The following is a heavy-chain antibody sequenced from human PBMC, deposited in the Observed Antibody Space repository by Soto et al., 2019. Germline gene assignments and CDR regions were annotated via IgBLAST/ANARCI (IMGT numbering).Heavy chain of an antibody. V-gene: IGHV1-18*04. CDR3: ARVPRAMVRGVISPTEDY. CDR2: ISAYNGNT. CDR1: GYTFTSYG. D-gene: IGHD3-10*01. Sequence: GASVKVSCKASGYTFTSYGISWVRQAPGQGLEWMGWISAYNGNTNYAQKLQGRVTMTTDTSTSTAYMELRSLRSDDTAVYYCARVPRAMVRGVISPTEDYWGQGTMGTVSA. J-gene: IGHJ4*02.